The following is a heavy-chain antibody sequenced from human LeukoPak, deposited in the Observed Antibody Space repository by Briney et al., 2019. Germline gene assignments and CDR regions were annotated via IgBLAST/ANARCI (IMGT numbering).Heavy chain of an antibody. CDR1: GYTFTSYY. V-gene: IGHV1-46*01. CDR2: INPSGGAT. Sequence: GASVKVSCKASGYTFTSYYMHWVRQAPGQGLEWMGIINPSGGATTYTQKFQGRVTMTRDMSTSTVYMDLSSLRSEDTAVYYCANYEQFGDLGAWFDPWGQGTLVTVSS. J-gene: IGHJ5*02. CDR3: ANYEQFGDLGAWFDP. D-gene: IGHD3-10*01.